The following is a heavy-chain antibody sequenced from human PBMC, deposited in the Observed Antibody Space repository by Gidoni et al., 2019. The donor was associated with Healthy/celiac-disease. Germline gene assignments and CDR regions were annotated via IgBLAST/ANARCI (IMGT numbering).Heavy chain of an antibody. D-gene: IGHD3-22*01. Sequence: QVQLQESGPGLVKPSETLSLTCTVSGGSISSYYWSWIRQPPGKGLEWIGYIYYSGSTNYNPSLKSRVTISVDTSKNQFSLKLSSVTAADTAVYYCARVGYYDSSSVDYWGQGTLVTVSS. V-gene: IGHV4-59*01. J-gene: IGHJ4*02. CDR3: ARVGYYDSSSVDY. CDR2: IYYSGST. CDR1: GGSISSYY.